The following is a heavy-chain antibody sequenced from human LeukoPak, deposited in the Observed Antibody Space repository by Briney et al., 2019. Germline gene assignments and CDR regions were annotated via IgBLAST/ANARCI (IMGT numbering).Heavy chain of an antibody. CDR2: ISSSSSYT. D-gene: IGHD3-10*01. CDR3: ARARGDYFDY. V-gene: IGHV3-11*06. CDR1: GFTFSDYY. J-gene: IGHJ4*02. Sequence: GGSLRLSCAAPGFTFSDYYMSWIRQAPGKGLEWVSYISSSSSYTNYADSVKGRFTISRDNAKNSLYLQMNSLRAEDTAVYYCARARGDYFDYWGQGTLVTVSS.